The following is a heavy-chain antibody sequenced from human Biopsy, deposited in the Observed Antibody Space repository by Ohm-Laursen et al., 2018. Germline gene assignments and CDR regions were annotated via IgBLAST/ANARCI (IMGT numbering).Heavy chain of an antibody. V-gene: IGHV2-5*02. J-gene: IGHJ6*02. CDR3: ARIPILVVPAAIVYRHRRHLQGMDV. Sequence: PTQTLTLTCTFSGFSLSTSGVGVGWIRQPPGKALEWLARIYWDDAKFYSESLKTRLTISKGTSENHVALTLSDVAPVDTATYYCARIPILVVPAAIVYRHRRHLQGMDVWGQGTTVTVSS. CDR1: GFSLSTSGVG. D-gene: IGHD2-2*02. CDR2: IYWDDAK.